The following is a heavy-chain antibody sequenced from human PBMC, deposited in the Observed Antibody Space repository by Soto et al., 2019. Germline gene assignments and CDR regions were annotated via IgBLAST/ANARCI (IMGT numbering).Heavy chain of an antibody. V-gene: IGHV4-34*01. D-gene: IGHD2-15*01. CDR3: VRIRYQLPSSVLRLDP. Sequence: QSLTCAVYGGFLSESYWTWIRQPPGKGLEWIGEINHVGGTNYNPSLKSRVTMSVDTSQNQFSLRLTSVTAADTAMYFCVRIRYQLPSSVLRLDPWGQGTPVTVSS. J-gene: IGHJ5*02. CDR2: INHVGGT. CDR1: GGFLSESY.